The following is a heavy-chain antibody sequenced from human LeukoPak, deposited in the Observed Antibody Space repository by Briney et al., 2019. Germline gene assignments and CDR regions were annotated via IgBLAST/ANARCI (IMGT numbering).Heavy chain of an antibody. CDR3: ARVLTMVRGVIGWFDP. D-gene: IGHD3-10*01. V-gene: IGHV4-34*01. Sequence: SETLSLTCAVYGGPFSGYYWSWIRQPPGKGLEWIGEINHSGSTNYNPSLKSRVTISVDTSKNQFSLKLSSVTAADTAVYYCARVLTMVRGVIGWFDPWGQGTLVTVSS. CDR2: INHSGST. J-gene: IGHJ5*02. CDR1: GGPFSGYY.